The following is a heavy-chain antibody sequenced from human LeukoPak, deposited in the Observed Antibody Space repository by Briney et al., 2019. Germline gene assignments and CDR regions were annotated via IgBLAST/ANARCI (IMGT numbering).Heavy chain of an antibody. CDR2: MNPNSGNT. V-gene: IGHV1-8*03. Sequence: ASVKVSCKASGYTFTSYGISWVRQATGQGLEWMGWMNPNSGNTGYAQKFQGRVTITRNTSISTAYMELSSLRSEDTAVYYCARGGSTGTGIYYYYMDVWGKGTTVTVSS. CDR3: ARGGSTGTGIYYYYMDV. J-gene: IGHJ6*03. CDR1: GYTFTSYG. D-gene: IGHD2-8*02.